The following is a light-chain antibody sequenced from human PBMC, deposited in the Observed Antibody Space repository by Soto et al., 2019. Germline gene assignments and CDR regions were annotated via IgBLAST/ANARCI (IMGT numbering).Light chain of an antibody. J-gene: IGKJ5*01. CDR2: DTS. V-gene: IGKV3-15*01. CDR1: QGIGDT. CDR3: QQRSNWPPNT. Sequence: IVMTQSPATLSVSPGEGATLSFRASQGIGDTLAWYQQKPGQTPRLLIYDTSIRATGVPARFSGSGSGTEFTLTISSLQSEDFAVYYCQQRSNWPPNTFGQGTRLEIK.